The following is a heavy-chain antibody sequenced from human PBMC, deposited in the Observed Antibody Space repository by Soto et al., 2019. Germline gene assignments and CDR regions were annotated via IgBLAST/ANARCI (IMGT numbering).Heavy chain of an antibody. J-gene: IGHJ4*02. CDR3: ARVNSSGWYVHHFDY. CDR2: IYSGGST. Sequence: GGSLRLSCAASGFTVSSKYMSWVRQAPGKGLEWVSVIYSGGSTYYADSVKGRFTISRDNSKNTLYLQMNSLRAEETALYYCARVNSSGWYVHHFDYWGQGTLVTVSS. D-gene: IGHD6-19*01. CDR1: GFTVSSKY. V-gene: IGHV3-53*01.